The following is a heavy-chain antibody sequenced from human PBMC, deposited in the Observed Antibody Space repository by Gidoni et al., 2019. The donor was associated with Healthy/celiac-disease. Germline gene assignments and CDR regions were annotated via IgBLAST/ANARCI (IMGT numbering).Heavy chain of an antibody. Sequence: EVQLVQSGAEVKKHGGSLKISCKGSGYSFTSYWLGWLRQMPGKGLDWLGIIYPGDSDTRYSPSFQGQVTISADKSISTAYLQWSSLKASDTAMYYCARNGLKGYLVVSGAFDIWGQGTMVTVSS. CDR2: IYPGDSDT. CDR1: GYSFTSYW. D-gene: IGHD3-9*01. J-gene: IGHJ3*02. V-gene: IGHV5-51*01. CDR3: ARNGLKGYLVVSGAFDI.